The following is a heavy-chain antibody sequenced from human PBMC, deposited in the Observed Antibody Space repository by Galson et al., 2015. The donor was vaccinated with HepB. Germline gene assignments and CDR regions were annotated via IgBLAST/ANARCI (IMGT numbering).Heavy chain of an antibody. D-gene: IGHD5-12*01. J-gene: IGHJ4*02. Sequence: SLRLSCAASGFTFSSYSMNWVRQAPGKGLEWVSYISSSNSTIYYADSVKGRFTISRDNAKNSLHLQMNSLRAEDTAVYYCARIGYSGYDHLDYWGQGTLVTVSS. CDR2: ISSSNSTI. V-gene: IGHV3-48*04. CDR3: ARIGYSGYDHLDY. CDR1: GFTFSSYS.